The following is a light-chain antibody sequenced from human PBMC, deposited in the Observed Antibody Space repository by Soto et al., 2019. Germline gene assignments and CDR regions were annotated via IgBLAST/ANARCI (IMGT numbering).Light chain of an antibody. Sequence: DIQMTQSPSTLSASVGDRVTITCRASQSISSWLAWYQQKPGKAPNLLIYAASSLESGVPSRFSGSGSGTEFTLTISSLQPDDFATYYCQQYNSFPTFGQGTKVDIK. J-gene: IGKJ1*01. CDR1: QSISSW. CDR2: AAS. V-gene: IGKV1-5*01. CDR3: QQYNSFPT.